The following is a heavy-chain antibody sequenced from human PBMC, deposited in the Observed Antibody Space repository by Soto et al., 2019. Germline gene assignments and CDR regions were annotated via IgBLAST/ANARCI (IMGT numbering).Heavy chain of an antibody. V-gene: IGHV1-69*01. CDR2: IIPVFGTT. Sequence: QEQLVQSGAEVKKPGSSVKVSCKDSGGLFSSFAISWVRQAPGQGLEWMGGIIPVFGTTNYAQKFQGRVTIPADESTNTAYLELRSLTSDDTVMYYWARGGGPYVWFNEFWGQGTQVTVSS. CDR1: GGLFSSFA. CDR3: ARGGGPYVWFNEF. D-gene: IGHD3-16*01. J-gene: IGHJ4*02.